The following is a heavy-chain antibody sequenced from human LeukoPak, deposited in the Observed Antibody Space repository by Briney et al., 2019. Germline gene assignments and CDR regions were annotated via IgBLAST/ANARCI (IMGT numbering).Heavy chain of an antibody. D-gene: IGHD3-16*01. V-gene: IGHV3-23*01. Sequence: PGGSLRLSCTASGFTFNHYAMSWVRQAPGKGLEWVSAISSSGDSTYYADSVQGRFAISRDNSKNTLYLQMNSLRAEDTAVYYCAKRSLGIPPYFDYWGQGTLVTVSS. CDR2: ISSSGDST. CDR3: AKRSLGIPPYFDY. CDR1: GFTFNHYA. J-gene: IGHJ4*02.